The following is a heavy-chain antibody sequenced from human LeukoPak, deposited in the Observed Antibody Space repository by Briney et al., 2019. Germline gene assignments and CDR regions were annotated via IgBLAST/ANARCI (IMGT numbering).Heavy chain of an antibody. J-gene: IGHJ4*02. V-gene: IGHV3-23*01. D-gene: IGHD2-15*01. CDR1: GFTFSNYG. CDR2: ISGSGGST. CDR3: AKATSIYCSGGSCYFDY. Sequence: GGSLTLSCAASGFTFSNYGMSWVRQGPGKGLEWVSAISGSGGSTYYADSVKGRFTISRDNSKNTLYLQMNSLRAEDTAVYYCAKATSIYCSGGSCYFDYWGQGTLVTVSS.